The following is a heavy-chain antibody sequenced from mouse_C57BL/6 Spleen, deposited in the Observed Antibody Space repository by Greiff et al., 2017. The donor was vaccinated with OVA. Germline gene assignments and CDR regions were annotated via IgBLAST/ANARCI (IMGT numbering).Heavy chain of an antibody. D-gene: IGHD2-12*01. J-gene: IGHJ2*01. Sequence: EVQGVESGGDLVKPGGSLKLSCAASGFTFSSYGMSWVRQTPDKRLEWVATISSGGSYTYYPDSVKGRFTISRDNAKNTLYLQMSSLKSEDTAMYYCARQDYSSFDYWGQGTTLTVSS. CDR1: GFTFSSYG. CDR2: ISSGGSYT. V-gene: IGHV5-6*01. CDR3: ARQDYSSFDY.